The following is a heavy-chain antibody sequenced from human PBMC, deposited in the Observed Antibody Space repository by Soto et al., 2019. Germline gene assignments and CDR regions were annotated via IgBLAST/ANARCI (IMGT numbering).Heavy chain of an antibody. V-gene: IGHV3-23*01. CDR2: ISGSGGST. Sequence: GGSLRLSCAASGFTFSSYAMSWVRQAPGKGLEWVSAISGSGGSTYYADSVKGRFTISRDNSKNTLYLQMDSLRAEDTAVYYCAKNALDSIAVAGTDLFGPWGQGTLVTVSS. J-gene: IGHJ5*02. D-gene: IGHD6-19*01. CDR1: GFTFSSYA. CDR3: AKNALDSIAVAGTDLFGP.